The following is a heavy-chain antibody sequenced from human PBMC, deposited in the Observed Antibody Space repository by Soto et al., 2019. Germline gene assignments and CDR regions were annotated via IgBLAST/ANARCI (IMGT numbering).Heavy chain of an antibody. V-gene: IGHV3-30-3*01. CDR1: GFTFSSYA. J-gene: IGHJ4*03. CDR2: ISYDGSNK. D-gene: IGHD2-2*01. CDR3: ASDIVVVPAAFDY. Sequence: QVQLVESGGGVVQPGRSLRLSCAASGFTFSSYAMHWVRQAPGKGLVWVAVISYDGSNKYYADSVKGRFTISRDNSKNTLYLQMNSLRAEDTAVYYCASDIVVVPAAFDYWGQGTTVTVSS.